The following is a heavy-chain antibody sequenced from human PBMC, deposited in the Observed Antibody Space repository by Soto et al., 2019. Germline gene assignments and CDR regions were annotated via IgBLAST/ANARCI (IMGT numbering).Heavy chain of an antibody. V-gene: IGHV2-5*02. J-gene: IGHJ3*02. D-gene: IGHD3-10*01. Sequence: QTTLKESGPTLVKPTQTLTLTCTFSGFSLYTSGVGVGWIRQPPGKALEWLALIYWDDDKRYSPSLRSRLTITKQTPKNQVVLTMTNMDPVDTATYYCAHRRAGDSGKKAFDNWGQGTMVTAS. CDR1: GFSLYTSGVG. CDR2: IYWDDDK. CDR3: AHRRAGDSGKKAFDN.